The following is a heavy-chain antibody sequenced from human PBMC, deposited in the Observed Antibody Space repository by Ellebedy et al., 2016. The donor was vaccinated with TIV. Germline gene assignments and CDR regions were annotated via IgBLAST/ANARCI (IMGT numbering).Heavy chain of an antibody. J-gene: IGHJ6*02. CDR1: GFTFSSYA. Sequence: GESLKISCAASGFTFSSYAMSWVRQAPGKGLEWVSAISGSGGSTYYADSVKGRFTISRDNSKNTLYLQMNSPRAEDTAVYYCARSRGDSSSAYYYYGMDVWGQGTTVTVSS. D-gene: IGHD6-6*01. CDR3: ARSRGDSSSAYYYYGMDV. V-gene: IGHV3-23*01. CDR2: ISGSGGST.